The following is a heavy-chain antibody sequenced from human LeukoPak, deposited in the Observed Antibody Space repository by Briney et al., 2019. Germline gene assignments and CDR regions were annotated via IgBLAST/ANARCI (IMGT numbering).Heavy chain of an antibody. CDR3: ARDHSSSWFGWFDP. CDR1: GFTFSSYA. CDR2: ISYDGSNK. V-gene: IGHV3-30-3*01. Sequence: GGSLRLSCAASGFTFSSYAMHWVRQAPGKGLEWVAVISYDGSNKYYADSVKGRFTISRDNSKNTLYLQMNSLRAEDTAVYYCARDHSSSWFGWFDPWGQGTLVTVSS. D-gene: IGHD6-13*01. J-gene: IGHJ5*02.